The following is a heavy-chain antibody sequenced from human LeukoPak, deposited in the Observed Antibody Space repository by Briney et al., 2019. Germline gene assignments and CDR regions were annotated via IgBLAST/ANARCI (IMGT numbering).Heavy chain of an antibody. CDR1: GYTFTSYD. CDR2: MNPNSGNT. D-gene: IGHD3-9*01. J-gene: IGHJ4*02. Sequence: GASVKVSCKASGYTFTSYDINWVRQATRQGLEWMGWMNPNSGNTGYAQKFQGRVTMTRNTSISTAYMELSSLRSEDTAVYYCARGFDWLEYYFDYWGQGTLVTVSS. CDR3: ARGFDWLEYYFDY. V-gene: IGHV1-8*01.